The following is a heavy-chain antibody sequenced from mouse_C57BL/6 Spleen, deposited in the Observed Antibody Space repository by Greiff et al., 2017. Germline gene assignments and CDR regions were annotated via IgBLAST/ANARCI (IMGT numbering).Heavy chain of an antibody. CDR2: IHPNSGST. D-gene: IGHD2-4*01. J-gene: IGHJ4*01. Sequence: VQLQQPGAELVKPGASVKLSCKASGYTFTSYWMHWVKQRPGQGLEWIGMIHPNSGSTNYNAKFKSKATLAVDKSSSTAYMQLSSLTSEDSAVYYCARSGDYDYAMDYWGQGTSVTGSS. V-gene: IGHV1-64*01. CDR3: ARSGDYDYAMDY. CDR1: GYTFTSYW.